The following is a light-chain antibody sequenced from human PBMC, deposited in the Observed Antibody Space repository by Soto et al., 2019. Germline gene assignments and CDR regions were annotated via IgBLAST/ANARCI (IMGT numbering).Light chain of an antibody. CDR2: AAS. CDR1: QSISSY. CDR3: QQSYSTPST. Sequence: DIQMTQSPSSLSASVGDRVPITCRASQSISSYLNWYQKKPGKAPKLLIYAASSLQSGVPSRFSGSGSGTDFNLTISSLQTEDFATYYCQQSYSTPSTFGQGTRLEIK. J-gene: IGKJ5*01. V-gene: IGKV1-39*01.